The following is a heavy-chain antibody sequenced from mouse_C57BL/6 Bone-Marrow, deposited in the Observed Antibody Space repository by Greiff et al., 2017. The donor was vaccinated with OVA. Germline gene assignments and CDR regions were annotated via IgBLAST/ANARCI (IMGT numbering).Heavy chain of an antibody. V-gene: IGHV1-82*01. D-gene: IGHD2-4*01. J-gene: IGHJ1*03. CDR1: GYAFSSSW. CDR3: ARTRLIQDFDV. CDR2: IYPGDGDT. Sequence: QVQLKESGPELVKPGASVKISCKASGYAFSSSWMNWVKQRPGKGLEWIGRIYPGDGDTNYNGKFKGKATLTADKSSSTAYMQLSSLTSEDSAVYFCARTRLIQDFDVWGTGTTVTVSS.